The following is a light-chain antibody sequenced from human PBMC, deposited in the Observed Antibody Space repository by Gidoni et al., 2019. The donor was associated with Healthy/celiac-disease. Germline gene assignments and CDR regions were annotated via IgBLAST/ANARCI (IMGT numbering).Light chain of an antibody. CDR1: QSISSC. J-gene: IGKJ1*01. CDR2: KAS. CDR3: QQYNSYSQT. V-gene: IGKV1-5*03. Sequence: DIKMTQSPSTLSASVGDRVTITCRASQSISSCLAWYQQKPGKAPKLLIYKASSLESGVPSRFSGRGSGIEFTLTISSLQPDDFATYYCQQYNSYSQTFGQGTKVEIK.